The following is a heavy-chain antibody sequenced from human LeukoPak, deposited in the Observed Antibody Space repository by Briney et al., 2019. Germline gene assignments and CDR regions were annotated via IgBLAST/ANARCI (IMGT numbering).Heavy chain of an antibody. CDR1: GFTFSSSA. J-gene: IGHJ4*01. V-gene: IGHV3-23*01. Sequence: GGSLRLSCAASGFTFSSSAMSWVRQAPGKGLEWVSVISKSGDFTYYADSVKGRFTISRDSSENTLNLQMNSLRAEDTAVYYCAKESAAAGYFDYWGLGTLVTVSS. CDR2: ISKSGDFT. CDR3: AKESAAAGYFDY. D-gene: IGHD6-13*01.